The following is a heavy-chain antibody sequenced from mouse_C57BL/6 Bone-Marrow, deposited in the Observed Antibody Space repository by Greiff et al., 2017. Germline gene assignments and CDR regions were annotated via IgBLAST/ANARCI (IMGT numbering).Heavy chain of an antibody. Sequence: EVKLVESGGGLVKPGGSLKLSCAASGFTFSSYAMSWVRQTPEKRLKWVATISDGGSYTYYPDNVKGRFTISRDNAKNNLYLQMSHLKSEDTAMYYCARDRRGDYFDYWGQGTTLTVSS. CDR3: ARDRRGDYFDY. J-gene: IGHJ2*01. CDR2: ISDGGSYT. V-gene: IGHV5-4*01. CDR1: GFTFSSYA. D-gene: IGHD3-1*01.